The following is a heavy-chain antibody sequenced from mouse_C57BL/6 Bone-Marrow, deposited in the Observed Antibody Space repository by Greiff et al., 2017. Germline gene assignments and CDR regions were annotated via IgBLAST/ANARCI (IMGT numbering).Heavy chain of an antibody. D-gene: IGHD1-1*01. CDR2: IFPGSGST. CDR1: GYTFTGYW. J-gene: IGHJ3*01. V-gene: IGHV1-9*01. CDR3: AKSGYYGGSPLFGD. Sequence: VQLQESGAELMKPGASVKLSCKASGYTFTGYWIEWVKQRPGHGLEWIGEIFPGSGSTNYNEKFKGKATFTADTSSNTAYMQLSSLTTEDSAVFSGAKSGYYGGSPLFGDWGQGTLVTVSA.